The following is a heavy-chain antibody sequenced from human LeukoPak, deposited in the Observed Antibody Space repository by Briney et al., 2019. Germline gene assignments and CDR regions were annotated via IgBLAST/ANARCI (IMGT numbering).Heavy chain of an antibody. CDR3: ARLVGATSNFDY. D-gene: IGHD1-26*01. V-gene: IGHV3-74*01. J-gene: IGHJ4*02. Sequence: GGSLRVSCAASGFTFSNYWMHWVRQAPGKGLVWVSGIESDGTRTNYADSVKGRFTISRDNAKNTLYLQMSSLRAEDTALYYCARLVGATSNFDYWGQGTLVTVSS. CDR1: GFTFSNYW. CDR2: IESDGTRT.